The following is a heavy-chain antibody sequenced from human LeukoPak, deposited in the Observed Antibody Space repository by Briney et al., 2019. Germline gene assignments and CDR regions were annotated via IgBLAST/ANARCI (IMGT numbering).Heavy chain of an antibody. CDR3: ARHSAPIVVVPAAFDY. Sequence: SETLSLTCTVSGGSISSYYWSWIRQPPGKGLEWIGYIYYSGSTNYNPSLKSRVTISVDTSKNQFSLKLSSVTAADTAVYYCARHSAPIVVVPAAFDYWGQGTLVTVSS. V-gene: IGHV4-59*08. D-gene: IGHD2-2*01. J-gene: IGHJ4*02. CDR2: IYYSGST. CDR1: GGSISSYY.